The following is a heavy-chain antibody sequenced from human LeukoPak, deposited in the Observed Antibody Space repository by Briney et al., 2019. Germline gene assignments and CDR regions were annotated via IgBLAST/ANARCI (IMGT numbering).Heavy chain of an antibody. CDR2: ISSSGRTI. J-gene: IGHJ2*01. CDR3: ARAFKVPSCYFDL. CDR1: TFTLSGYY. V-gene: IGHV3-11*01. Sequence: PGGSLRLSCSASTFTLSGYYMSWIRQAPGKGLDWVSYISSSGRTIYYADSVKGRFTISRDNAKNSLYLQMNSLRVEDTAVYYCARAFKVPSCYFDLWGRGTLVTVSS.